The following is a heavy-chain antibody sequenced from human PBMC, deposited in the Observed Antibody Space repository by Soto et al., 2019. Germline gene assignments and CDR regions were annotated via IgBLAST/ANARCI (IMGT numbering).Heavy chain of an antibody. D-gene: IGHD6-13*01. J-gene: IGHJ4*02. V-gene: IGHV3-23*01. CDR2: ISESGGST. Sequence: GGSLRLSCAASGFSFSDYAISGGRQAPGKGLEWVSVISESGGSTHYADSVRGRFTVSRDNSKNSLSLRMNSLRDEDTAVYFCAKRSPYSSGWYSPIFDYWGQGALVTVSS. CDR1: GFSFSDYA. CDR3: AKRSPYSSGWYSPIFDY.